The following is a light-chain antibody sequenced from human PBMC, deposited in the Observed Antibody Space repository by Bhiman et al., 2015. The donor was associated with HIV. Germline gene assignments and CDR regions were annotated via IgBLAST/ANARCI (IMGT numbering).Light chain of an antibody. V-gene: IGLV2-14*03. CDR1: SSDVGAYTY. CDR3: SSYTSSNTYV. Sequence: QSALTQPASVSGSPGQSITISCTGASSDVGAYTYVSWYQQHPGRAPKLMIYDVSNRPSGVSNRFSGSKSGNTASLTISGLQAEDEADYYCSSYTSSNTYVFASGTKVTVL. CDR2: DVS. J-gene: IGLJ1*01.